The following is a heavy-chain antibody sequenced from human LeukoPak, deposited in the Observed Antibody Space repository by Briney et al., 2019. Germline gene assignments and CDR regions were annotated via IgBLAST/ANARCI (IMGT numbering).Heavy chain of an antibody. J-gene: IGHJ4*02. V-gene: IGHV4-34*01. CDR1: GGSFSGYY. CDR3: ATQRVDSSGWYLIDY. CDR2: INHSGST. Sequence: SETLSLTCAVYGGSFSGYYWSWIRQPPGKGLEWIGEINHSGSTYYNPSLKSRVTISVDTSKNQFSLKLSSVTAADTAVYYCATQRVDSSGWYLIDYWGQGTLVTVSS. D-gene: IGHD6-19*01.